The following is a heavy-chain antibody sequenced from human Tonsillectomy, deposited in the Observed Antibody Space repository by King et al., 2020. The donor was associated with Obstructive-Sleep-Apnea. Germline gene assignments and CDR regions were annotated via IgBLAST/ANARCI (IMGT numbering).Heavy chain of an antibody. CDR3: ARDGLDVPRFYEGRGYSTSPPVSMDV. V-gene: IGHV1-2*02. CDR2: INANSGGT. CDR1: GYSFTGYY. D-gene: IGHD3/OR15-3a*01. J-gene: IGHJ6*02. Sequence: VQLLQSGAEVKKPGASVKVSCKASGYSFTGYYIHWVRQAPGQGLEWMGWINANSGGTKYAQKFQGRVTMTRDTSVDTAYLELNRLTSDDTALYFCARDGLDVPRFYEGRGYSTSPPVSMDVWGQGTTVIVSS.